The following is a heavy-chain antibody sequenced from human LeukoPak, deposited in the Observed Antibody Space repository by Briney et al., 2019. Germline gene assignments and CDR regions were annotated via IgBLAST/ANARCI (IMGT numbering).Heavy chain of an antibody. CDR1: GFTFDDYA. CDR3: AKDLELEDY. V-gene: IGHV3-9*01. Sequence: GGSLRLSCAASGFTFDDYAMHWVRQAPGKGLEWVSGISWNSGSIGYADSVKGRSTISRDNAKNSLYLQMNSLRAEDTALYYCAKDLELEDYWGQGTLVTVSS. J-gene: IGHJ4*02. CDR2: ISWNSGSI. D-gene: IGHD1-7*01.